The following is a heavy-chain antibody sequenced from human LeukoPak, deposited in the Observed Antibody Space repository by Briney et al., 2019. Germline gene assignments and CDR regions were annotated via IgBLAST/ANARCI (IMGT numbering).Heavy chain of an antibody. D-gene: IGHD3-10*01. Sequence: GGSLRLSCAVSGFTFSSYGMHWVRQAPGKGLEWVAVIWYDGTNKHYVDSVKGRFTISRDNSKNTLYLQMNSLRAEDTAVYYCARDAITMIRGVMDVWGQGTTVTVSS. CDR1: GFTFSSYG. CDR3: ARDAITMIRGVMDV. CDR2: IWYDGTNK. V-gene: IGHV3-33*01. J-gene: IGHJ6*02.